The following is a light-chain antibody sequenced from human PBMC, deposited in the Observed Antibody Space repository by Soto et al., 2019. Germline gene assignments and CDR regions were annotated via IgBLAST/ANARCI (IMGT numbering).Light chain of an antibody. CDR1: QSVSSSY. CDR2: GAS. V-gene: IGKV3D-20*02. CDR3: QQRYNWPPT. Sequence: EVVLTQSPGTLSLSPGERATLSWMASQSVSSSYVAWYQQNRGQDPRLLMYGASNRATGIPDRFSGSGSGTDFTLTINSLEPEDFALYYCQQRYNWPPTFGQGTKV. J-gene: IGKJ1*01.